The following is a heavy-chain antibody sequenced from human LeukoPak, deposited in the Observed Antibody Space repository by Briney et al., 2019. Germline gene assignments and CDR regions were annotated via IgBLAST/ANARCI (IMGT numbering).Heavy chain of an antibody. CDR2: IYYSGST. CDR1: GGSISGFY. Sequence: PSETLSLTCTVSGGSISGFYWSWIRQPPGKGLEWIGYIYYSGSTNYNPSLNGRVTISLDTSKNRFSLKLSSVTAADTAVYYCARGKICSGGSCYSWYFDLWGCGTLVTVSS. J-gene: IGHJ2*01. V-gene: IGHV4-59*01. CDR3: ARGKICSGGSCYSWYFDL. D-gene: IGHD2-15*01.